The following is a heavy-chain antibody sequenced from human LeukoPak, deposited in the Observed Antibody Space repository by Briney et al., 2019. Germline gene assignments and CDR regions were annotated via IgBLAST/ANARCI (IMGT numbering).Heavy chain of an antibody. V-gene: IGHV4-59*11. CDR3: ARGQGVHNKDIVVVVAATKNIDNWFDH. CDR1: GGSIRSHS. Sequence: SETLSLTCAVSGGSIRSHSWHWIRQSPGKGLEWIGSINYFGTTNYNPSLKSRVTISVDTSKNQFSLKLSSVTAADTAVYYCARGQGVHNKDIVVVVAATKNIDNWFDHWGQGTLVTVSS. CDR2: INYFGTT. J-gene: IGHJ5*02. D-gene: IGHD2-15*01.